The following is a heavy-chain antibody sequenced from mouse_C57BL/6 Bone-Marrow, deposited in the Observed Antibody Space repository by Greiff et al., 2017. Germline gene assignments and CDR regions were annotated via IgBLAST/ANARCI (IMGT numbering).Heavy chain of an antibody. Sequence: QVQLQQPGAELVKPGASVKMSCKASGYTFTSYWITWVKQRPGQGLEWIGDIYPGSGSTNYNEKFKSKAILTVDTSSSTAYMQLSSLTSEDSAVYYCAGDYGNPWYAMDYWGQGTSVTVSS. CDR2: IYPGSGST. V-gene: IGHV1-55*01. D-gene: IGHD2-1*01. J-gene: IGHJ4*01. CDR1: GYTFTSYW. CDR3: AGDYGNPWYAMDY.